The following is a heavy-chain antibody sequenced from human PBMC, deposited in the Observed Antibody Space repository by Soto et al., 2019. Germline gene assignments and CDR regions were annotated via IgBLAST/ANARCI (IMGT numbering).Heavy chain of an antibody. D-gene: IGHD3-22*01. V-gene: IGHV1-69*02. CDR3: ARGVGYYDSSDEQGA. Sequence: QVQLVQSGAEVKKPGSSVKVSCKASGGTFSSYTISWVRQAPGQGLEWMGRIIPILGIANYAQKFQGRVTITADKSTSTAYMELSSVRSEDTAVYYCARGVGYYDSSDEQGAWGQGTLVTVSS. J-gene: IGHJ5*02. CDR2: IIPILGIA. CDR1: GGTFSSYT.